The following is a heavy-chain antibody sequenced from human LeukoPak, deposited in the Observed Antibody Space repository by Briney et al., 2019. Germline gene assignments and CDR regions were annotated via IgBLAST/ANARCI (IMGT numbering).Heavy chain of an antibody. CDR1: GFTFSSYG. J-gene: IGHJ6*03. CDR2: ISGSGGST. Sequence: TGGSLRLSCAASGFTFSSYGMSWVRQAPGKWLEWVSAISGSGGSTYYADSVKGRFTISRDNSKNTLYLQMNSLRAEDTAVYYCAKSQDCSSTSCYRYYYYYMDVWGKGTTVTISS. CDR3: AKSQDCSSTSCYRYYYYYMDV. D-gene: IGHD2-2*01. V-gene: IGHV3-23*01.